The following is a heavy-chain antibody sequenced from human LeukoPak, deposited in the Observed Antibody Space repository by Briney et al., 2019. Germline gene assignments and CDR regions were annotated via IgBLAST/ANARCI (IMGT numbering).Heavy chain of an antibody. Sequence: GGSLRLSCAASGFTFSNSWMHWVRQVPGKGLVWVARIDIDGSTTHYADSVKGRFTISRDNAKNTLYLQMNILRAEDTAVYYCVRDRDGYNYWGQGTLVTVSS. CDR3: VRDRDGYNY. V-gene: IGHV3-74*01. D-gene: IGHD5-24*01. J-gene: IGHJ4*02. CDR2: IDIDGSTT. CDR1: GFTFSNSW.